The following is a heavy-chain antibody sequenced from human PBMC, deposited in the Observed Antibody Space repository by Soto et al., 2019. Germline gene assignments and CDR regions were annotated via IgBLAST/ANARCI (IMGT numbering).Heavy chain of an antibody. CDR3: ASVRGVTTLDY. V-gene: IGHV4-30-2*01. CDR1: GGSISSGGYS. D-gene: IGHD4-17*01. CDR2: IYHSGST. Sequence: SETLSLTCAVSGGSISSGGYSWSWIRQPPGKGLEWIGYIYHSGSTYYNPSLKSRVTISVDWSKNQFSLKLSSVTAADTAVYYSASVRGVTTLDYWGQGTLVTVSA. J-gene: IGHJ4*02.